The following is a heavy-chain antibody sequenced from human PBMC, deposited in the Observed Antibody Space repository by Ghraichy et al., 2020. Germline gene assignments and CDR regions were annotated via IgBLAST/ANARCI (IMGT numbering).Heavy chain of an antibody. Sequence: SETLSLTCTVSGGSISSYYWSWIRQPPGKGLEWIGYIYYSGSTNYNPSLKSRVTISVDTSKNQFSLKLSSVTAADTAVYYCARGGRGVGYYYYGMDVWGQGTTVTVSS. D-gene: IGHD3-16*01. CDR2: IYYSGST. CDR3: ARGGRGVGYYYYGMDV. J-gene: IGHJ6*02. CDR1: GGSISSYY. V-gene: IGHV4-59*01.